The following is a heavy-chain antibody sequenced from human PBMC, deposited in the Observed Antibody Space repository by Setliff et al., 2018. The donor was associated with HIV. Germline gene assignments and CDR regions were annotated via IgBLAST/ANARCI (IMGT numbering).Heavy chain of an antibody. CDR1: GGSISSYY. CDR2: IYTSGST. Sequence: ETLSLTCTVSGGSISSYYWSWIRQPAGKGLEWIGRIYTSGSTNYNPSLKSRVTMSVDTSKNQFSLKLSSVTAADTAVYYCARDRANYYDSSGYYYFYYWGQGTLVTVSS. V-gene: IGHV4-4*07. CDR3: ARDRANYYDSSGYYYFYY. D-gene: IGHD3-22*01. J-gene: IGHJ4*02.